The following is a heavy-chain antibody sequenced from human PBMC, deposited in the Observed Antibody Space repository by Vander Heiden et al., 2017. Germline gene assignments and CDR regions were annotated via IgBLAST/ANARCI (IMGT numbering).Heavy chain of an antibody. J-gene: IGHJ3*02. D-gene: IGHD3-10*01. Sequence: EVQLLESGGGLVHPGGSLRLCCAASGFTFSSYAMSWVRQAPGKGLEWVSAISGSGGSTYYADSVKGRFTISRDNSKNTLYLQMNSLRAEDTAVYYCAKRGFNYDAFDIWGQGTMVTVSS. CDR2: ISGSGGST. CDR1: GFTFSSYA. CDR3: AKRGFNYDAFDI. V-gene: IGHV3-23*01.